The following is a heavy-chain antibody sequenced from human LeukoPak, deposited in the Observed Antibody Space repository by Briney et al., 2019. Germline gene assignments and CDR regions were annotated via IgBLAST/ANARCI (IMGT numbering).Heavy chain of an antibody. CDR2: INHSGST. V-gene: IGHV4-39*07. Sequence: SETLSLTCTVSGGSISSSSYYWGWIRQPPGKGLEWIGEINHSGSTNYNPSLKSRVTISVDTSKNQFSLKLSSVTAADTAVYYCARGRQWLVFNWFDPWGQGTLVTVSS. CDR1: GGSISSSSYY. D-gene: IGHD6-19*01. J-gene: IGHJ5*02. CDR3: ARGRQWLVFNWFDP.